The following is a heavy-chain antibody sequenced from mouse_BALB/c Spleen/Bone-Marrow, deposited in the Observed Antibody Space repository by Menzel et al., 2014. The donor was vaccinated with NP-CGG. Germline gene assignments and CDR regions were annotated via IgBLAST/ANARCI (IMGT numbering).Heavy chain of an antibody. J-gene: IGHJ3*01. CDR2: IYPGNSDT. CDR1: GYTFTSYW. Sequence: EVQGVESGTVLARPGASVKMSCKASGYTFTSYWMHWVKQRPGQGLEWIGAIYPGNSDTSYNQKFKGKAKLTAVTSTSTAYMEPSSLTNEDSAVYYCTRVITTGSAWFAYWGQGTLVTVSA. V-gene: IGHV1-5*01. D-gene: IGHD2-4*01. CDR3: TRVITTGSAWFAY.